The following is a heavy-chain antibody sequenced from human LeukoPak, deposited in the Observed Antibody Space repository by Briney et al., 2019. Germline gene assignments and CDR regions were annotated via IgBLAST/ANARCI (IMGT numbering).Heavy chain of an antibody. CDR1: GGSFSGYY. CDR3: ARGVVRGTPWGAYYYYMDV. V-gene: IGHV4-59*01. CDR2: IYYSGST. J-gene: IGHJ6*03. D-gene: IGHD3-10*01. Sequence: SETLSLTCAVYGGSFSGYYWSWIRQPPEKGLEWIGYIYYSGSTNYNPSLKSRVTISVDTSKNQFSLKLSSVTAADTAVYYCARGVVRGTPWGAYYYYMDVWGKGTTVTVSS.